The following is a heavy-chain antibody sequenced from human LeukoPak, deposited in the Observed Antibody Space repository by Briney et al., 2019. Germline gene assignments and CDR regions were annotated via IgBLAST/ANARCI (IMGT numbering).Heavy chain of an antibody. CDR2: IYNGVNT. D-gene: IGHD1-26*01. CDR1: GASVSSASY. J-gene: IGHJ5*02. Sequence: SDTLSLTCTVSGASVSSASYWTWIRQPPGKGVEWIAHIYNGVNTNYNPSPKSRVTISVDTSKNQFSLRLNSVTAADTAVYYCARSRAFNSGAFDPWGQGSLVTVSS. V-gene: IGHV4-61*01. CDR3: ARSRAFNSGAFDP.